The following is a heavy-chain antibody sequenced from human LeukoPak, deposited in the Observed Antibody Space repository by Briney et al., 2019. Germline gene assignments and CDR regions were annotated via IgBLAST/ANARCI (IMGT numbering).Heavy chain of an antibody. D-gene: IGHD2-15*01. Sequence: ASVKVSCKASGYTFTSYYMHWVRQATGQGLEWMGRINPNSGGTNYAQKFQGRVTMTRDTSISTAYMELSRLRSDDTAVYYCARAESRLLLCQWGQGTLVTVSS. CDR1: GYTFTSYY. J-gene: IGHJ4*02. V-gene: IGHV1-2*06. CDR2: INPNSGGT. CDR3: ARAESRLLLCQ.